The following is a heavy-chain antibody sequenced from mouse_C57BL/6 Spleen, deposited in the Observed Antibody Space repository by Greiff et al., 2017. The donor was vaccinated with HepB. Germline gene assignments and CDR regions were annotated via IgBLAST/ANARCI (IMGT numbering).Heavy chain of an antibody. CDR2: IDPETGGT. D-gene: IGHD1-1*01. V-gene: IGHV1-15*01. J-gene: IGHJ2*01. Sequence: VQLQQSGAELVRPGASVTLSCKASGYTFTDYEMHWVKQTPVHGLEWIGAIDPETGGTAYNQKFKGKAILTADKSSSTAYMEIRSLTSEDSAVYYCTSYYGSPYYFDYWGQGTTLTVSS. CDR1: GYTFTDYE. CDR3: TSYYGSPYYFDY.